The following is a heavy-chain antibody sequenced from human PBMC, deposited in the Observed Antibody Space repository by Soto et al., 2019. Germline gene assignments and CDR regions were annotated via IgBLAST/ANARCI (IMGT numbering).Heavy chain of an antibody. J-gene: IGHJ6*02. Sequence: XATLSLTCAVSGGSIRSYYWTWIRQPPGKGLKWIGYIYYNGNTKYNPSLKSRVSMSVDLPKNHFSLKVGSVNAADTAVYYCARLYYVSGRPLMDVWGQGTPVTVSS. V-gene: IGHV4-59*01. CDR2: IYYNGNT. CDR3: ARLYYVSGRPLMDV. D-gene: IGHD3-10*01. CDR1: GGSIRSYY.